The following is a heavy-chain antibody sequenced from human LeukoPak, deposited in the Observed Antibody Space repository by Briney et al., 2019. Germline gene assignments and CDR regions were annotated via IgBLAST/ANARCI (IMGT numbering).Heavy chain of an antibody. CDR1: GFTFSSYA. CDR3: ATPPTVTRNY. J-gene: IGHJ4*02. CDR2: ISGSGGRT. D-gene: IGHD4-17*01. V-gene: IGHV3-23*01. Sequence: GGSLRLSCAASGFTFSSYAMSWVRQAPGKGLEWVSSISGSGGRTYHADSVKGRFTISRDNSKNTLYLQMNSPRAEDTAVYYCATPPTVTRNYWGQGILVAVSS.